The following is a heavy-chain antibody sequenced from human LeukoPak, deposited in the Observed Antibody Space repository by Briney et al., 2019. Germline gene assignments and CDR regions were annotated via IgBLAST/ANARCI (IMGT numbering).Heavy chain of an antibody. CDR1: GYTFTSYG. CDR3: ARVSSGPRLYYYGMDV. CDR2: ISAYNGNT. Sequence: ASVKVSCKASGYTFTSYGISWVRQAPGQGLEWMGWISAYNGNTNYAQKLQGRVTMTTDTSTSTAYMELRSLRSDDTAVYYCARVSSGPRLYYYGMDVWGQGTTVTVSS. V-gene: IGHV1-18*01. D-gene: IGHD6-19*01. J-gene: IGHJ6*02.